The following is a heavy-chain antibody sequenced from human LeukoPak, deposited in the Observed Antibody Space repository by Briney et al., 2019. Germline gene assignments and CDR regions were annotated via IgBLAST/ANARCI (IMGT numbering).Heavy chain of an antibody. D-gene: IGHD3-9*01. V-gene: IGHV3-30*04. CDR2: ISYDGSNK. J-gene: IGHJ3*02. Sequence: GGSLRLSCAASGFTFSSYAMHWVRKAPGKGLEWVAVISYDGSNKYYADSVKGRFTISRDNSKNTLYLQMNSLRAEDTAVYYCAREGEYYDILTGYSKEGGAFDIWGQGTMVTVSS. CDR1: GFTFSSYA. CDR3: AREGEYYDILTGYSKEGGAFDI.